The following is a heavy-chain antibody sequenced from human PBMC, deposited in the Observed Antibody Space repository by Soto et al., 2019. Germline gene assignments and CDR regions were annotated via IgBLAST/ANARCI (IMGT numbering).Heavy chain of an antibody. Sequence: VQLVQSGAEVKKPGSSVKVSCKASGGTFNNNAISWVRQAPGQGLEWMGGIMPIFGASKYAQKFQGRVTITAAESASTVYMELNSLTSEATAVYYCATDAGGLCRGGGCPFDPWGQGTLVTVSS. J-gene: IGHJ5*02. CDR1: GGTFNNNA. V-gene: IGHV1-69*01. CDR2: IMPIFGAS. CDR3: ATDAGGLCRGGGCPFDP. D-gene: IGHD2-15*01.